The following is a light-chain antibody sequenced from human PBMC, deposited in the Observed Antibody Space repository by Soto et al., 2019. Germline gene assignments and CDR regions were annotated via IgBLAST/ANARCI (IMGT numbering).Light chain of an antibody. CDR1: QSVTSRY. CDR3: QLYGSSLT. Sequence: EVVLTQSPGTLSLSPGEGATLSCRASQSVTSRYLAWYQQKPGRGPRLLIYGASTRATGIPDRFSGSGSGTDFTLTISRLDPEDFAIYHCQLYGSSLTFGGRTKVDIK. V-gene: IGKV3-20*01. J-gene: IGKJ4*01. CDR2: GAS.